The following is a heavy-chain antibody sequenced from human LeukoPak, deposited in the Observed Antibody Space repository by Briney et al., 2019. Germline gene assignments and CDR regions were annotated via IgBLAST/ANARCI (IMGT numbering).Heavy chain of an antibody. J-gene: IGHJ6*03. V-gene: IGHV1-2*02. Sequence: ASVKVSCKASGYTFTGYYMHWVRQAPGQGLEWMGWIKPNSGYTNYAQKFQGRVTMTRDTSISTVYMELSRLRFDDTAVYYCASGRTIFYYYMDVWGKGTTVTISS. D-gene: IGHD3-3*02. CDR2: IKPNSGYT. CDR3: ASGRTIFYYYMDV. CDR1: GYTFTGYY.